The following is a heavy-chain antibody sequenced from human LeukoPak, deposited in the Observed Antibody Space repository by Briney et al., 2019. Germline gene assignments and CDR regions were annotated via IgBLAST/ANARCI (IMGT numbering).Heavy chain of an antibody. Sequence: SETLSLTCTVSGGSISSHYWSWIRQPPGKGLEWIGYIYYSGSTNYNPSLKSRVTISVDTSKNQFSLKLSSVTAADTAVYYCAREGQDYLGLDYWGQGTLVTVSS. CDR2: IYYSGST. J-gene: IGHJ4*02. CDR1: GGSISSHY. CDR3: AREGQDYLGLDY. V-gene: IGHV4-59*11. D-gene: IGHD2/OR15-2a*01.